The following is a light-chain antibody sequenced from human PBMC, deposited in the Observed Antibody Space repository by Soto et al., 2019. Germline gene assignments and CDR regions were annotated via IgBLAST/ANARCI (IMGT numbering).Light chain of an antibody. J-gene: IGKJ5*01. V-gene: IGKV3-20*01. CDR3: QQYGSSSIT. CDR2: GAS. CDR1: QSVSSSY. Sequence: ENVLTQSPGTLSLSPGERATLSCRASQSVSSSYLAWYQQKPGQAPRLLIYGASSRATGIPDRFSGSGSGTDFTLTISRLEPEDFAVYYCQQYGSSSITFGQGTRLE.